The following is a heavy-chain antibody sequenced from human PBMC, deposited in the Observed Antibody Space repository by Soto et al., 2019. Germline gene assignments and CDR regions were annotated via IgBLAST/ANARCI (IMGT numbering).Heavy chain of an antibody. CDR1: GYTFTSYA. CDR3: ARGKMTMYSSSWYWFDP. CDR2: INAGNGNT. V-gene: IGHV1-3*01. D-gene: IGHD6-13*01. J-gene: IGHJ5*02. Sequence: ASVKVSCKASGYTFTSYAMHWVRQAPGQRLEWMGWINAGNGNTKYSQKFQGRVTITRDTSASTAYMELSSLRSEDTAVYYCARGKMTMYSSSWYWFDPWGQGTLVTVSS.